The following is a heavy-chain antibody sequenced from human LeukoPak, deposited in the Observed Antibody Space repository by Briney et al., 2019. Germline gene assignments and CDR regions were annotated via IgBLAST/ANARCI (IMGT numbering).Heavy chain of an antibody. Sequence: ASVKVSCKASGYTFTGYYMHWVRQAPGQGLEWMGWINPNSGGTNYAQKFQGRVTMTRDTSISTAYMELSRLRSDDTAVYYCARDLLRFGEVDGLADYWGQGTLVTVSS. CDR2: INPNSGGT. J-gene: IGHJ4*02. CDR3: ARDLLRFGEVDGLADY. D-gene: IGHD3-10*01. CDR1: GYTFTGYY. V-gene: IGHV1-2*02.